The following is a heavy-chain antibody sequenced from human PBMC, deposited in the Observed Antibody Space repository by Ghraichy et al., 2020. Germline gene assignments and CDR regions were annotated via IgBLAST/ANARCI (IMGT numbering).Heavy chain of an antibody. CDR3: ARRGTYDLWFYFDY. CDR1: GYNFATYW. Sequence: GGSLNISCKGSGYNFATYWIAWVRQVPGKGLEWMGIIYPGDSETKYSPSFQGQVTISADTSINTAYLQWTSLKASDTAIYYCARRGTYDLWFYFDYWGQGSLVTVSS. CDR2: IYPGDSET. J-gene: IGHJ4*02. D-gene: IGHD3-22*01. V-gene: IGHV5-51*01.